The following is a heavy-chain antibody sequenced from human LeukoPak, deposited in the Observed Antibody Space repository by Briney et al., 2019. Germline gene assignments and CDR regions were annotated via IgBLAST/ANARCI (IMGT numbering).Heavy chain of an antibody. Sequence: SETLSLTCTVSGASVGSDNYYWSWVRQPAGKGLEWIGRINIGGTANNNPSLESRITISIDTSKNQFSLRLSSVTAADTAVYYCAADPLWSSGAYWGRGTLVTVSS. V-gene: IGHV4-61*02. J-gene: IGHJ4*02. CDR3: AADPLWSSGAY. CDR2: INIGGTA. D-gene: IGHD2-21*01. CDR1: GASVGSDNYY.